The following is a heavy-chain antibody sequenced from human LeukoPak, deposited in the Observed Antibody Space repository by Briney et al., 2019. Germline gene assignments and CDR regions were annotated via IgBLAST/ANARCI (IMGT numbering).Heavy chain of an antibody. V-gene: IGHV3-23*01. CDR1: GFTFRSYV. CDR3: PKTLSIRPFDY. J-gene: IGHJ4*02. Sequence: GGSLRLSCTASGFTFRSYVFSWVRQAPGKGLEWISSISDSGDGTYYADTVKGRFTISRDNSKNTLYLQMNGLRADDTAVYYCPKTLSIRPFDYWGQGTLVTVSS. CDR2: ISDSGDGT. D-gene: IGHD5-12*01.